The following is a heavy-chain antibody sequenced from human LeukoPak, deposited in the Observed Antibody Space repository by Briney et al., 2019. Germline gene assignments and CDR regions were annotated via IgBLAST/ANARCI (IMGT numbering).Heavy chain of an antibody. CDR2: INTSGFT. J-gene: IGHJ4*02. CDR1: GGSLSSGGFY. CDR3: ARERLRDSSGYYPFYS. D-gene: IGHD3-22*01. Sequence: SETLSLTCTVSGGSLSSGGFYWSWIRRPAGKGLEWIGRINTSGFTNYNPSLKSQVTISVHTSKNQFSLKLSSVTAADTAVYSCARERLRDSSGYYPFYSWGQGTLVTVSS. V-gene: IGHV4-61*02.